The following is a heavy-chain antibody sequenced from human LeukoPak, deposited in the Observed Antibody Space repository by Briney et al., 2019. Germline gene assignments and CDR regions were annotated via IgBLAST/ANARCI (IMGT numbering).Heavy chain of an antibody. CDR2: IYYSGST. CDR1: GVSISSYY. V-gene: IGHV4-59*01. J-gene: IGHJ4*02. Sequence: SETLSLTCTVSGVSISSYYWSWIRQPPGKGLEWIGYIYYSGSTNYNPSLKTRVTISVVTSKNQFSLKLSSVTAADTAVYYCAREAGARTLDYWGPGTLVTVSS. CDR3: AREAGARTLDY.